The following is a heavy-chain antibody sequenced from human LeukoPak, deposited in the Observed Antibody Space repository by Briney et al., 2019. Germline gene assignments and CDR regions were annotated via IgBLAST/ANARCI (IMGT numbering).Heavy chain of an antibody. CDR1: GFTFSSYG. CDR2: IWYDGNDK. Sequence: GGSLRLSCAASGFTFSSYGMHWVRQAPGKGLEWVAFIWYDGNDKYYADSVKGRFTISRDSSKNTLYLQMNSLRAEDTAVYYCAKDPLQYGSGSYYFDYWGQGTLVAVSS. D-gene: IGHD3-10*01. V-gene: IGHV3-30*02. J-gene: IGHJ4*02. CDR3: AKDPLQYGSGSYYFDY.